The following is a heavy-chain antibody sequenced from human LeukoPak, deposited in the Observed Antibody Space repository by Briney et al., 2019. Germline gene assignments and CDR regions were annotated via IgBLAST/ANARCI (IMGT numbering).Heavy chain of an antibody. Sequence: SETLSLTCAVYGGSLSGYYWSWIRQPPGKGLEWIGEINHSGSTNYNPSLKSRVTISVDTSKNQFSLKLSSVTAADTAVYYCAGRYCSSTSCSSWFDPWGQGTLVTVSS. D-gene: IGHD2-2*01. J-gene: IGHJ5*02. V-gene: IGHV4-34*01. CDR2: INHSGST. CDR1: GGSLSGYY. CDR3: AGRYCSSTSCSSWFDP.